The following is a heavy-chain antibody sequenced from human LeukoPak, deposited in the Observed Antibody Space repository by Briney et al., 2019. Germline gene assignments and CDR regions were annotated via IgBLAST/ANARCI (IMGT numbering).Heavy chain of an antibody. V-gene: IGHV3-7*01. CDR2: INDGGSDK. J-gene: IGHJ4*02. D-gene: IGHD4/OR15-4a*01. CDR1: GFTFSDYW. CDR3: ARDVPYGATTLDY. Sequence: GGSQRLSCAASGFTFSDYWMTWVRQAPGKGLEWVASINDGGSDKHYVDSVKGRFTISRDNAKNSLDLQMNSLRAEDTAVYFCARDVPYGATTLDYWGQGCLVTVSS.